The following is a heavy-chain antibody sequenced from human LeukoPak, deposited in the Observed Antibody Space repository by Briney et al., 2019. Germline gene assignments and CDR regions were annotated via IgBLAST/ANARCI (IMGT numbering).Heavy chain of an antibody. J-gene: IGHJ4*02. D-gene: IGHD5-24*01. V-gene: IGHV3-20*04. Sequence: GGSLRLSCAASGFTFDDYGMSWVRQAPGKGLEWVSGINWNGGSTGYADSVKGRFTISRDNSKNTLYLQMNSLRAEDTAVYYCASRRDGYGPLDYWGQGTLVTVSS. CDR3: ASRRDGYGPLDY. CDR1: GFTFDDYG. CDR2: INWNGGST.